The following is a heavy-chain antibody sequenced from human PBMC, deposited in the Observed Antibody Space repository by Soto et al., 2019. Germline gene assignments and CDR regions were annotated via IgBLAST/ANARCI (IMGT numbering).Heavy chain of an antibody. CDR3: VRGPVDTALIPHDY. V-gene: IGHV3-21*01. Sequence: PWGSLRLSCAASGFPFSSYSMNWVRQAPGKGLEWVSSISSSSSDIYYADSLRGRFTISRDNAKNSLYLQMNSLRAEDTAVYYCVRGPVDTALIPHDYWGQGTPVPVSS. J-gene: IGHJ4*02. D-gene: IGHD5-18*01. CDR1: GFPFSSYS. CDR2: ISSSSSDI.